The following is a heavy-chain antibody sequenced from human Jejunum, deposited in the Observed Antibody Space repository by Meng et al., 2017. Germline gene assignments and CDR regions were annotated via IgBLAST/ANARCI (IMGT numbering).Heavy chain of an antibody. CDR2: TNGRSTYT. CDR3: VRGDGPESYYHDS. CDR1: GFTFGSYS. Sequence: GGSLRLSCAASGFTFGSYSMQWVRQAPGKGLEWVASTNGRSTYTNYADPAKGRITISKDNAKNSPYLQMNSLRTEDTAVYYGVRGDGPESYYHDSWGQGTLVTVSS. J-gene: IGHJ4*02. V-gene: IGHV3-21*01. D-gene: IGHD3-10*01.